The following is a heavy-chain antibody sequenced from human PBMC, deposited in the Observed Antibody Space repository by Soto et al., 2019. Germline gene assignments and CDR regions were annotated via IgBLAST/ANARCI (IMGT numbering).Heavy chain of an antibody. D-gene: IGHD3-10*01. J-gene: IGHJ3*02. CDR2: ISWNSGSI. V-gene: IGHV3-9*01. Sequence: EVQLVXSGGGLVQPGRSLRLSCAASGFTFDDYAMHWVRQAPGKGLEWVSGISWNSGSIGYADSVKGRFXXXXXXAKXXXXXXXXXXXXXXXXXXXXXXXXXXXXXXGSGSYYXXDIWGQGTMVTVX. CDR1: GFTFDDYA. CDR3: XXXXXXXXXXGSGSYYXXDI.